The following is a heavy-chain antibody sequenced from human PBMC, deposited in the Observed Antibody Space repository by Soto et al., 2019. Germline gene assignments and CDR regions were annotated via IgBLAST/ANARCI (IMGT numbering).Heavy chain of an antibody. D-gene: IGHD2-21*01. CDR2: IYYSGST. Sequence: SETLSLTCTVSGGSISSYYWSWIRQPPGKGLEWIGYIYYSGSTNYNPSLKSRVTISVDTSKNQFSLKLRPVTATDTAVYYCARNIDGGNYDYWGQGTLVTVSS. CDR1: GGSISSYY. V-gene: IGHV4-59*01. CDR3: ARNIDGGNYDY. J-gene: IGHJ4*02.